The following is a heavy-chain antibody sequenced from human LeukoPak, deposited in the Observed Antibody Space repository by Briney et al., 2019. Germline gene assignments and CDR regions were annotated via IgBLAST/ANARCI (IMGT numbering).Heavy chain of an antibody. CDR2: MNPNSGNT. J-gene: IGHJ6*02. V-gene: IGHV1-8*02. CDR3: ARKMAMDV. D-gene: IGHD2-8*01. CDR1: GYTFTTYD. Sequence: ASVKVSCKASGYTFTTYDINWVRQATGQGLEWMGWMNPNSGNTGYSQKFQGRVTMTRDTSISTAYMELSSLTSEDTAVHFCARKMAMDVWGLGTTVTVSS.